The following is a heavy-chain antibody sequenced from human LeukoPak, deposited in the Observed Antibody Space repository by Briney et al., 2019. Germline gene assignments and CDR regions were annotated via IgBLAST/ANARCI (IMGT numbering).Heavy chain of an antibody. D-gene: IGHD3-9*01. CDR3: ARVGRVLRYFDY. J-gene: IGHJ4*02. CDR1: GGSFSGYY. Sequence: SETLSLTCAVYGGSFSGYYWSWIRQPPGKGLEWIGEINHSGSTNYNPSLKSRVTISVDTSKNQFSLKLSSVTAADTAVYYCARVGRVLRYFDYWGQGTLVTVSS. V-gene: IGHV4-34*01. CDR2: INHSGST.